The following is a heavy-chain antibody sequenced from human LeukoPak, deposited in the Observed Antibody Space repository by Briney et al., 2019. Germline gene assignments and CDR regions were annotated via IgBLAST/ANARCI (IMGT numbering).Heavy chain of an antibody. J-gene: IGHJ4*02. CDR2: IYSDAIYSDTST. Sequence: GGSLRLSCAASGFTVSSNYMSWVRQAPGKGLEWVSVIYSDAIYSDTSTYYADSVKGRFTISRDNSKNTLYLQMSSLRAEDTAVYYCVPLGFTYSSSWSYYWGQGTLVTVSS. CDR1: GFTVSSNY. D-gene: IGHD6-13*01. CDR3: VPLGFTYSSSWSYY. V-gene: IGHV3-66*03.